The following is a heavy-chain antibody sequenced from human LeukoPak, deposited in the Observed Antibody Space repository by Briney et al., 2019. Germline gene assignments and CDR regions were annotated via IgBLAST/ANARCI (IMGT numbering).Heavy chain of an antibody. D-gene: IGHD3-22*01. J-gene: IGHJ4*02. CDR3: AKDMGPDGSGYPFDY. V-gene: IGHV3-9*03. Sequence: PGRSLRLSCAASGFTFDDYAMHWVRRAPGKGLEWVSGISWNSGSIGYADSVKGRFTISRDNAKNSLYLQMNGLRAEDMALYYCAKDMGPDGSGYPFDYWGQGTLVTVSS. CDR2: ISWNSGSI. CDR1: GFTFDDYA.